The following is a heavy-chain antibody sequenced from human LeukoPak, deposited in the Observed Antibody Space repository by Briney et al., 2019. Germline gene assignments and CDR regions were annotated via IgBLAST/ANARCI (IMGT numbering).Heavy chain of an antibody. V-gene: IGHV3-30-3*01. D-gene: IGHD6-6*01. CDR2: ISYDGSNK. CDR3: AGDYSCSLAFDY. CDR1: GFTFSSYA. J-gene: IGHJ4*02. Sequence: GGSLRLSCAASGFTFSSYAMHWVRQAPGKGLEWVAVISYDGSNKYYADSVKGRFTISRDNSKNTLYLQMNSLRAEDTAVYYCAGDYSCSLAFDYWGQGTLVTVSS.